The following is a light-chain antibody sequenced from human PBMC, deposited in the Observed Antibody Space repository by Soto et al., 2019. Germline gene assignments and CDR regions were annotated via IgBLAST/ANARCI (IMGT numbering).Light chain of an antibody. CDR1: SRDFGGYDY. Sequence: SSLTQPPSRSGAPGPSIPISCPGTSRDFGGYDYVSWYQQHPGKVPKLMIYQVNRRPSGVPDRFFGSKSGNTASLTVSGLQAEDEADYYCSSYAGSDNPYVFGSGTRSPS. V-gene: IGLV2-8*01. CDR3: SSYAGSDNPYV. CDR2: QVN. J-gene: IGLJ1*01.